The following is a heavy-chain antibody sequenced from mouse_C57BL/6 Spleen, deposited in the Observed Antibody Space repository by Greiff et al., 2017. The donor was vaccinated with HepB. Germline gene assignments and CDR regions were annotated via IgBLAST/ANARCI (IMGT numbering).Heavy chain of an antibody. CDR2: IDPSDSYT. J-gene: IGHJ3*01. CDR1: GYTFTSYW. Sequence: QVQLQQPGAELVMPGASVKLSCKASGYTFTSYWMHWVKQRPGQGLEWIGEIDPSDSYTNYNQKFKGKSTLTVDKSSSTAYMQLSSLTSEDSAVYYCAGPGGRRPWFAYWGQGTLVTVSA. CDR3: AGPGGRRPWFAY. V-gene: IGHV1-69*01.